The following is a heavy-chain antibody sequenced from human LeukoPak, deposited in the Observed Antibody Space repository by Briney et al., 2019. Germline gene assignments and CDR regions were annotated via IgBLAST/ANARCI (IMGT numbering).Heavy chain of an antibody. CDR3: AKGGRGTYYSDS. Sequence: GGSLRLSCAAAGFIFSDFVMYWVRQAPGKGLEGVSVISASGYTTDYADSVKGRFTISRDNSKNTLYLQMNSLRAEDTAVYYCAKGGRGTYYSDSWGQGTLVTVSS. D-gene: IGHD3-16*01. CDR1: GFIFSDFV. V-gene: IGHV3-23*01. CDR2: ISASGYTT. J-gene: IGHJ4*02.